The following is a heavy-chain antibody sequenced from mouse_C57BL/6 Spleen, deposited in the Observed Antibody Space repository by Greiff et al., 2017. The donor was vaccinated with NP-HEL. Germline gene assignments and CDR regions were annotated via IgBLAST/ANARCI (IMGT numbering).Heavy chain of an antibody. Sequence: VQLQQSGPELVKPGASVKISCKASGYAFSSSWMNWVKQRPGKGLEWIGRIYPGDGDTNYNGKFKGKATLTADKSSSTAYMQLSSLTSEDSAVYFCARFDPYGSSPYYFDYWGQGTTLTVSS. CDR3: ARFDPYGSSPYYFDY. J-gene: IGHJ2*01. CDR2: IYPGDGDT. CDR1: GYAFSSSW. D-gene: IGHD1-1*01. V-gene: IGHV1-82*01.